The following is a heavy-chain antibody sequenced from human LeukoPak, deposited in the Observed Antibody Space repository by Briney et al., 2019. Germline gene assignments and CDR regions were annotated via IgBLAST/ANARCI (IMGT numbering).Heavy chain of an antibody. V-gene: IGHV4-39*01. CDR3: ARQTGSGLFILP. J-gene: IGHJ4*02. CDR2: IYYSGNT. CDR1: GVSISSSNSY. Sequence: SETLSLTCTVSGVSISSSNSYWGWIRQPPGKGLEWIGSIYYSGNTYYNAYLKSQVSISIDTSKNQFSLRLTSVPAADTAVYYCARQTGSGLFILPGGQGTLVTVSS. D-gene: IGHD3/OR15-3a*01.